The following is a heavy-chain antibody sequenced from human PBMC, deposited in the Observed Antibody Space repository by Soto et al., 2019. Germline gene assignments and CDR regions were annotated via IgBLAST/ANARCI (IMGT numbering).Heavy chain of an antibody. CDR1: GGTFSSYA. CDR3: ARSITIFGVVKEGYYYGMDV. Sequence: SVKVSCKASGGTFSSYAISWVRQAPGQGLEWMGGIIPIFGTANYAQKFQGRVTITAGESTSTAYMELSSLRSEDTAVYYCARSITIFGVVKEGYYYGMDVWGQGTTVTVSS. V-gene: IGHV1-69*13. CDR2: IIPIFGTA. J-gene: IGHJ6*02. D-gene: IGHD3-3*01.